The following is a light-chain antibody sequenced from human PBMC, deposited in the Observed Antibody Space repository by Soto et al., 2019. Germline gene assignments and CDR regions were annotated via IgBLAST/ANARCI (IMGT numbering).Light chain of an antibody. CDR1: QSVSSHY. CDR3: QQYNDWWT. V-gene: IGKV3-20*01. CDR2: AAS. J-gene: IGKJ1*01. Sequence: EIVLTQSPGTLSLSPGERATLSCRASQSVSSHYLAWYQQKPGQAPRLLIYAASSRATGIPVRFSGSGSGTDFTLTISRLEPEDFAVYYCQQYNDWWTFGLGTKVDIK.